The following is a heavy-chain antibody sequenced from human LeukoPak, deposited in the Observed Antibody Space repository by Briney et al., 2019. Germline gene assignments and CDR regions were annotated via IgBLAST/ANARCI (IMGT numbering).Heavy chain of an antibody. CDR2: ISWNSDNI. Sequence: GRSLRLSCAASGFTFDDYAMHWVRQAPGKGLEWVSGISWNSDNIDYADSVKGRFTISRDNAKNSLYLQMNSLRAEDTALYYCAKDLTHEIDAFDIWGQGTMVTVSS. CDR1: GFTFDDYA. CDR3: AKDLTHEIDAFDI. D-gene: IGHD3-9*01. J-gene: IGHJ3*02. V-gene: IGHV3-9*01.